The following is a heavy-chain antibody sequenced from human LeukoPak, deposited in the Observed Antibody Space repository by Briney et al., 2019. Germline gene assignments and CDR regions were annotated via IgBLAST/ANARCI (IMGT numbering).Heavy chain of an antibody. D-gene: IGHD4-11*01. Sequence: PGRSLRLSCAASGFTFSSYGMHWVRQAPGKGLEWVAVISYDGSNKYYADSVKGRFTISRDNSKNSLYLQMNSLSAEDTAVYYCARAQKYSYDAFDIWGQGTMVTVSS. CDR1: GFTFSSYG. CDR3: ARAQKYSYDAFDI. V-gene: IGHV3-30*03. CDR2: ISYDGSNK. J-gene: IGHJ3*02.